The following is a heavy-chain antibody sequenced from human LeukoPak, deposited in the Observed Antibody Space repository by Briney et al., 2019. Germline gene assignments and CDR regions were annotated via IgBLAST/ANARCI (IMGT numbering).Heavy chain of an antibody. Sequence: GGSLRLSCAASGFTFSSFAMNWVRQAPGKGLELVANIKQDRSEKYYVDSVKGRFTISRDNAKTTLYLQMNSLRDEDTAVYYCAGDLISGSGSLGYWGQGTLVTVSS. CDR1: GFTFSSFA. CDR2: IKQDRSEK. CDR3: AGDLISGSGSLGY. V-gene: IGHV3-7*01. D-gene: IGHD3-10*01. J-gene: IGHJ4*02.